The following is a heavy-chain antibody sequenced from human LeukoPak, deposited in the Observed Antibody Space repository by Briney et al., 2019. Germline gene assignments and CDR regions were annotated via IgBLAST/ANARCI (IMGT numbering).Heavy chain of an antibody. CDR1: GFTFSSYS. CDR3: ARGFYYYDSSGSNLGSDDAFDI. V-gene: IGHV3-21*01. J-gene: IGHJ3*02. CDR2: ISSSSSYI. Sequence: GGSLRLSCAASGFTFSSYSMNWVRQAPGKGLDGVSSISSSSSYIYYADSVKGRFTISRANANNSMYLQMNSLRAEDTAVYSCARGFYYYDSSGSNLGSDDAFDIWGQGTMVTVSS. D-gene: IGHD3-22*01.